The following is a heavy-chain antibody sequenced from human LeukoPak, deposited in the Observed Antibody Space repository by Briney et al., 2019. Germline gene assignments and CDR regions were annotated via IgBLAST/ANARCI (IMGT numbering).Heavy chain of an antibody. V-gene: IGHV4-59*08. D-gene: IGHD3-22*01. CDR3: ARFFYYYDSSGYFDY. J-gene: IGHJ4*02. CDR1: GGSISSYY. CDR2: IYYSGSI. Sequence: SETLSLTCTVSGGSISSYYWSWIRQPPGKGLEWIGYIYYSGSINYNPSLKSRVTISVDTSKNQFSLKLSSVTAADTAVYYCARFFYYYDSSGYFDYWGQGTLVTVSS.